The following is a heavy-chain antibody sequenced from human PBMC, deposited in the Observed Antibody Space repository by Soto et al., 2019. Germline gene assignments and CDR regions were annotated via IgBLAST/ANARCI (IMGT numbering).Heavy chain of an antibody. CDR3: ARYTYTSRYSYFGMDV. J-gene: IGHJ6*02. Sequence: ESGGGLVKPGQSLRLSCTASGFTFGDYAMSWFRQAPGKGLEWVGVVRSRAYGGTTDYAASVRGSFTISRDDSKSIAYLQMNTLRTEDTAVYYCARYTYTSRYSYFGMDVWGHGTTVTVSS. CDR1: GFTFGDYA. V-gene: IGHV3-49*05. D-gene: IGHD6-13*01. CDR2: VRSRAYGGTT.